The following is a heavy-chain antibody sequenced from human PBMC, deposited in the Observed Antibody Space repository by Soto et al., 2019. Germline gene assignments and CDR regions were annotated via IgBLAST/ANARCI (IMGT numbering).Heavy chain of an antibody. Sequence: SETLSLTCTVSGGSISSGDYYWSWIRQPPGKGLEWIGYIYYSGSTYYNPSLKSRVTISVDTSKNQFSLKLSSVTAADTAVYYCAAGSYGDYAFDYWGQGTLVTVSS. CDR1: GGSISSGDYY. V-gene: IGHV4-30-4*01. CDR3: AAGSYGDYAFDY. CDR2: IYYSGST. J-gene: IGHJ4*02. D-gene: IGHD4-17*01.